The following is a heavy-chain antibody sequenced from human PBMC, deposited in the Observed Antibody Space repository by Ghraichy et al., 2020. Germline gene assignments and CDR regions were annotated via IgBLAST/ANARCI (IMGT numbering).Heavy chain of an antibody. CDR2: ISGSGGRT. D-gene: IGHD2-2*01. Sequence: LSLTCAASGFTFSSYAMSWVRQAPGKGLEWVSAISGSGGRTYYADSVKGRFTISRDNSKNTLYLQMNSLRAEDTAVYYCAKLGGCSSTSCYVPHWGQGTLVTVSS. CDR3: AKLGGCSSTSCYVPH. V-gene: IGHV3-23*01. CDR1: GFTFSSYA. J-gene: IGHJ4*02.